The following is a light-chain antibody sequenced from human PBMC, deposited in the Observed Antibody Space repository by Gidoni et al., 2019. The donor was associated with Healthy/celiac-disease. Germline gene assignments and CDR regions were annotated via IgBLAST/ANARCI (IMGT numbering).Light chain of an antibody. CDR3: QQYNSFMYT. J-gene: IGKJ2*01. CDR2: DAS. CDR1: PSISSW. V-gene: IGKV1-5*01. Sequence: DIQMTQSPSSLSASVGDGVTSTCRASPSISSWLAWYQQKTGKATKLLIDDASSVESGVPSRFGGSGSGTEFTLTISSLHPDVFATYYCQQYNSFMYTFGQGTKLEIK.